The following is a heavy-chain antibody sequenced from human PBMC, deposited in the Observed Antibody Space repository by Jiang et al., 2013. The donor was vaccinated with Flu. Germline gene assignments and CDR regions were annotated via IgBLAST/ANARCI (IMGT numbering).Heavy chain of an antibody. D-gene: IGHD3-3*01. CDR1: SGSVSSGDYY. V-gene: IGHV4-30-4*01. CDR2: IYYSGNT. J-gene: IGHJ4*02. Sequence: GSGLVKPSQTLSLTCTVSSGSVSSGDYYWNWMRQPPGKGLEWIGYIYYSGNTYYNPSLKSRVTISLDTSKNQFSLKLTSVTAADTAVYYCASGFLEWSLLEYWGQGTLVTVSS. CDR3: ASGFLEWSLLEY.